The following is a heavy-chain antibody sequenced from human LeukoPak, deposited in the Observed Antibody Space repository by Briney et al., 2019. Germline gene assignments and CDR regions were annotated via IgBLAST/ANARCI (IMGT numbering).Heavy chain of an antibody. CDR1: GGTFSSYA. CDR2: IIPIFGTA. Sequence: SVKVSCKASGGTFSSYAISWVRQAPGQGLEWMGGIIPIFGTANYAQKFQGRVTITTDESTSTAYMELSSLRSEDTAVYYCARDGYYDSSGYYVSDAFDIWGQGTMVTVSS. V-gene: IGHV1-69*05. J-gene: IGHJ3*02. CDR3: ARDGYYDSSGYYVSDAFDI. D-gene: IGHD3-22*01.